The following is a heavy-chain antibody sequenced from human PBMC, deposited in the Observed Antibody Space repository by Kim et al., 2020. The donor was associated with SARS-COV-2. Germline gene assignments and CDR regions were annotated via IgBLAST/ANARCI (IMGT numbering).Heavy chain of an antibody. V-gene: IGHV3-30*01. D-gene: IGHD5-18*01. Sequence: VKGRFTISRDNSKNTLYLQRNSLRAEDTAVYYWAREQRIQLWPGYYYGMDVWGQGTTVTVSS. J-gene: IGHJ6*02. CDR3: AREQRIQLWPGYYYGMDV.